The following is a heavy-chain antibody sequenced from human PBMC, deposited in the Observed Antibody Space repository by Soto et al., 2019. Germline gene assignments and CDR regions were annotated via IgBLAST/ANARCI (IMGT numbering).Heavy chain of an antibody. CDR3: AKGISGTTRTKLDY. D-gene: IGHD1-7*01. Sequence: QPGGSLRLSCAASGFTFSSYAVSWVRQAPGKGLEWVSSISGSGGSTYYAGSVKGRFTISRDNSKNTLSLQMDSLRAGDTAVYYCAKGISGTTRTKLDYSGQGTPVTVSS. V-gene: IGHV3-23*01. J-gene: IGHJ4*02. CDR2: ISGSGGST. CDR1: GFTFSSYA.